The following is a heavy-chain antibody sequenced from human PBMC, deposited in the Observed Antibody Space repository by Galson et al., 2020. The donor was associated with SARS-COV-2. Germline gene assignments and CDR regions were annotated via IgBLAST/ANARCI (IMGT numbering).Heavy chain of an antibody. Sequence: GESLKISCAASGFTFSSYGMHWVRQAPGKGLEWVAVIWYDGSNKYYADSVKGRFTISRDNSKNTLYLQMNSLRAEDTAVYYCARDRPIHDYGDYYDYWGQGTLVTVSS. CDR3: ARDRPIHDYGDYYDY. CDR1: GFTFSSYG. J-gene: IGHJ4*02. CDR2: IWYDGSNK. D-gene: IGHD4-17*01. V-gene: IGHV3-33*01.